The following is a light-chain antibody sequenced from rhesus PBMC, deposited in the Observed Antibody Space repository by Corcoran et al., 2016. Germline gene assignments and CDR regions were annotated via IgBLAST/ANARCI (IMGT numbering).Light chain of an antibody. CDR1: QGISSY. CDR3: QQGNSNPLT. V-gene: IGKV1-32*02. CDR2: YAN. Sequence: DIQMSQSPSSLSASVGDRVTITCRASQGISSYLNWYQQKPGKAPKLLIYYANSLASGVPSRFSGSGCGTDFTLTISSLQPDDFATYYCQQGNSNPLTFGGGTKVELK. J-gene: IGKJ4*01.